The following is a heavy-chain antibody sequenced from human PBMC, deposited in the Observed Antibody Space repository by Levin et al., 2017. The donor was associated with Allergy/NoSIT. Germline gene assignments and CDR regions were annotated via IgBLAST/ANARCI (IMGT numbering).Heavy chain of an antibody. D-gene: IGHD2/OR15-2a*01. J-gene: IGHJ4*02. V-gene: IGHV3-30*03. CDR2: ISCDGTTK. CDR3: STGRGPDSAAGPPEYDS. Sequence: GESLKISCSASGLTYSTYGMHWVRQAPGKGLDWVGAISCDGTTKFHADAVKGRFTISRDNSKNTLYLQMNSLLPEDTAVYYCSTGRGPDSAAGPPEYDSWGLGTLVTVSS. CDR1: GLTYSTYG.